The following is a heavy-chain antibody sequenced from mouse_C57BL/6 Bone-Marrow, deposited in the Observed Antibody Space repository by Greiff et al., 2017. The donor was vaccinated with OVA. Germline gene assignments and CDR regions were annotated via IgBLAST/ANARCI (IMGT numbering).Heavy chain of an antibody. CDR1: GFSLTSYG. Sequence: QVQLKESGPGLVQPSQSLSITCTVSGFSLTSYGVHWVRQSPGKGLEWLGVIWSGGSTDYNAAFISRLSISKDNSKSQVFFKMNSLQADDTAIYYCARGGPDGYYDYWGQGTTLTVSS. D-gene: IGHD2-3*01. V-gene: IGHV2-2*01. CDR2: IWSGGST. J-gene: IGHJ2*01. CDR3: ARGGPDGYYDY.